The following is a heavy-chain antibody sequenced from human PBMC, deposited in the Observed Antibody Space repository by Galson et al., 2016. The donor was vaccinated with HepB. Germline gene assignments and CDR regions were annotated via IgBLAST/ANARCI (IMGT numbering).Heavy chain of an antibody. V-gene: IGHV3-48*02. J-gene: IGHJ5*02. Sequence: SLRLSCAASGFTFSSYSMYWVRQAPGKGLEWVSYISSSGSTIYYADSVKGRFTISRDNAKNSLYLQMNSLRDEDTAVYYCARDRSGGSSSWYFDPWGQGTLVTVSS. CDR3: ARDRSGGSSSWYFDP. CDR1: GFTFSSYS. D-gene: IGHD6-13*01. CDR2: ISSSGSTI.